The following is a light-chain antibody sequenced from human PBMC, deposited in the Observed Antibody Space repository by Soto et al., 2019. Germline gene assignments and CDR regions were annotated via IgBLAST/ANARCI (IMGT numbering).Light chain of an antibody. CDR1: QSISTF. J-gene: IGKJ4*01. V-gene: IGKV1-39*01. CDR2: GAS. CDR3: QQTFSLLT. Sequence: DIQMTQSPSSLSASVGDRVTITCRASQSISTFLNWYQQIPGKAPRLLIYGASSLQSGVPVRFSGSGSGTDFTLTISSLLPEDFATYYCQQTFSLLTFGGGTKVEIK.